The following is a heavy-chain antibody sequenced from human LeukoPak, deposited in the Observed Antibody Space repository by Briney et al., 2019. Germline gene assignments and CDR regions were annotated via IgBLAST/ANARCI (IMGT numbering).Heavy chain of an antibody. CDR1: GFTFSNYS. D-gene: IGHD3-10*01. V-gene: IGHV3-21*01. CDR3: ARDLVMVRGALDY. J-gene: IGHJ4*02. Sequence: GGSLRLSCAASGFTFSNYSMNWVRQAPGKGLEWVSSISSSSSYIYYADSVKGRFTISRDNAKNSLYLQMIPLRAEDTAVYYCARDLVMVRGALDYWGQGTLVTVSS. CDR2: ISSSSSYI.